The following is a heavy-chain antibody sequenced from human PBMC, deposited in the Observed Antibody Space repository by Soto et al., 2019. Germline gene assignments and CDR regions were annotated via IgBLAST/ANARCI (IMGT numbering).Heavy chain of an antibody. Sequence: LRLSCAASGFTFSSYAMSWVRQAPGKGLEWVSAISGSGGSTYYADSVKGRFTISRDNSKNTLYLQMNSLRAEDTAVYYCGKAEHYYYYGMDVWGQGTTVTVSS. J-gene: IGHJ6*02. V-gene: IGHV3-23*01. CDR3: GKAEHYYYYGMDV. CDR2: ISGSGGST. D-gene: IGHD1-1*01. CDR1: GFTFSSYA.